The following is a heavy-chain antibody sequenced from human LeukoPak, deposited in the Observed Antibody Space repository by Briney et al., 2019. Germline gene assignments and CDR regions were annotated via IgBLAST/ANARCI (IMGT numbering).Heavy chain of an antibody. Sequence: SETLSLTCTVSGGSISSSSYYWGWIRQPPGKGLEWIGSIYYSGSTYYNPSLKSRVTISVDTSKNQFSLKLSSVTAADTAVYYCASSFPRITIFGVVRGFDYWGQGTLVTVSS. CDR2: IYYSGST. J-gene: IGHJ4*02. D-gene: IGHD3-3*01. CDR1: GGSISSSSYY. V-gene: IGHV4-39*01. CDR3: ASSFPRITIFGVVRGFDY.